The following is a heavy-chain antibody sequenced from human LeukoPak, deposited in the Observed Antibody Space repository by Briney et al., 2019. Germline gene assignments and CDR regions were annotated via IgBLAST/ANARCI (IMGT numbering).Heavy chain of an antibody. Sequence: PGGSLRLSCTASGFSFSGHWMHWARQLPGKGLVWVSRISPTGSTTSYADSVKGRFTVSRDSAKNTLYLQVNNLRAEDTALYFCATARNFRFEYWGQGSLVIVSA. CDR1: GFSFSGHW. V-gene: IGHV3-74*01. CDR2: ISPTGSTT. J-gene: IGHJ4*02. CDR3: ATARNFRFEY. D-gene: IGHD1-7*01.